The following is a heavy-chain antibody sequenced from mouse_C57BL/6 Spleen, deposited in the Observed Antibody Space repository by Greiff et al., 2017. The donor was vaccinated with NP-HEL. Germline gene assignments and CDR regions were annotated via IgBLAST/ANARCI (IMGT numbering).Heavy chain of an antibody. Sequence: VQLQQSGAELVRPGASVTLSCKASGYTFTDYEMHWVKQTPVHGLEWIGAIDPETGGTAYNQKFKGKAILTADKSSSTAYMELRSLTSEDSAVYYCTRSHYGSSPYYFDYWGQGTTLTVSS. CDR2: IDPETGGT. D-gene: IGHD1-1*01. V-gene: IGHV1-15*01. CDR1: GYTFTDYE. J-gene: IGHJ2*01. CDR3: TRSHYGSSPYYFDY.